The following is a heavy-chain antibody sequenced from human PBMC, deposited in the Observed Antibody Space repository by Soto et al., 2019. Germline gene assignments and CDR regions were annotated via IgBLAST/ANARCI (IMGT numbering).Heavy chain of an antibody. CDR1: GGSFSGYY. V-gene: IGHV4-34*01. Sequence: NPSETLSLTCAVYGGSFSGYYWSWIRQPPGKGLEWIGEINHSGSTNYNPSLKSRVTITVDTSKNQFSLKLSSVTAADTAVYYCARNGKQQLGWFDPWGQGTLVTVSS. D-gene: IGHD6-13*01. CDR2: INHSGST. J-gene: IGHJ5*02. CDR3: ARNGKQQLGWFDP.